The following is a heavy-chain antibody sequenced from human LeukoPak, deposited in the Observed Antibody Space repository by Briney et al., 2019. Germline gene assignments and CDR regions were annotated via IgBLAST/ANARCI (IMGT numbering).Heavy chain of an antibody. J-gene: IGHJ5*01. CDR3: AKPISGGLAVTADWFDP. CDR1: GFAFSFFA. CDR2: INANSGTR. Sequence: PGRSLRLSCAASGFAFSFFAMSWLRQPPGKGLEWVSTINANSGTRSYAASMRGRFTISRDNSKNTVYLQLNTLRAEDTAVYYCAKPISGGLAVTADWFDPWGQGTLVVVSS. V-gene: IGHV3-23*01. D-gene: IGHD6-19*01.